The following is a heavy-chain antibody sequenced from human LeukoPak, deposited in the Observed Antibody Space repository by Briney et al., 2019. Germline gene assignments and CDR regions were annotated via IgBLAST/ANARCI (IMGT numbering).Heavy chain of an antibody. CDR3: ARDTWRGYSRTKTYYFDY. D-gene: IGHD3-3*01. Sequence: GGSLRLSCAASGFTFSSYWMSWVRQAPGKGLEWVANIKQDGSEKYYVDSVKGRFTISRDNAKNSLYLQMNSLRAEDTAVYYCARDTWRGYSRTKTYYFDYWGQGTLVTVSS. CDR2: IKQDGSEK. V-gene: IGHV3-7*01. CDR1: GFTFSSYW. J-gene: IGHJ4*02.